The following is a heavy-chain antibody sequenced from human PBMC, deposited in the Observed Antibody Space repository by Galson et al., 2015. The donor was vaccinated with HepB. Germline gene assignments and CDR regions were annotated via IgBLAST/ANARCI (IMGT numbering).Heavy chain of an antibody. CDR2: ISAYNGNT. Sequence: SVKVSCKASGYTFTSYGITWVRQAPGQGLEWMGWISAYNGNTKYAQKLQGRVTMTTDTSTSTAYMELRSLRSDDTAVYYCARDSRDSSGYDAFDIWGQGTMVTVSS. J-gene: IGHJ3*02. D-gene: IGHD3-22*01. CDR3: ARDSRDSSGYDAFDI. V-gene: IGHV1-18*04. CDR1: GYTFTSYG.